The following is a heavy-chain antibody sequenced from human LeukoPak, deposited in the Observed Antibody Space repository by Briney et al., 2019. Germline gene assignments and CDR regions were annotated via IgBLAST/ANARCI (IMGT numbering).Heavy chain of an antibody. CDR2: IAGSSGYI. CDR1: GFTFSSYA. Sequence: PGGSLRLSCAASGFTFSSYAMNWVRQAPGKGLEWVSSIAGSSGYISYADSVKGRFTISRDNAKKSLYLQMHSLRAEDTAVYYCARDSHKFDSSGYYPDAFDIWGQGTMVTVSS. V-gene: IGHV3-21*01. D-gene: IGHD3-22*01. J-gene: IGHJ3*02. CDR3: ARDSHKFDSSGYYPDAFDI.